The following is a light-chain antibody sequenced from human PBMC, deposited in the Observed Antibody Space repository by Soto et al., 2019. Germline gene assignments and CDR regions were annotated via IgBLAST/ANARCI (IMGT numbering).Light chain of an antibody. Sequence: EIVMTQSPATLSVSPGERATLSCRASQSVSSNLAWYQQKPGQAPRLLIYGASTRATGIPARFSGSVSGTEFTLTISSLQSEDFAVYYCQQYNNWSFTFGPGTKVAI. CDR3: QQYNNWSFT. CDR2: GAS. J-gene: IGKJ3*01. V-gene: IGKV3-15*01. CDR1: QSVSSN.